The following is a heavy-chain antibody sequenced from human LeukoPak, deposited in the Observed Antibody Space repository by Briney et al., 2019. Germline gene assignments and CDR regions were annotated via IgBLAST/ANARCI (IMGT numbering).Heavy chain of an antibody. D-gene: IGHD3-10*01. Sequence: SETLSLTCTVFGGSISSYYWSWIRQPAGKGLEWIGRIYTSGSTNYNPSLKSRVTMSVDTSKNQFSLKLSSVTAADTAVYYCARDGHYGSGSYYNPQNYYYYYMDVWGKGTTVTISS. J-gene: IGHJ6*03. CDR2: IYTSGST. V-gene: IGHV4-4*07. CDR3: ARDGHYGSGSYYNPQNYYYYYMDV. CDR1: GGSISSYY.